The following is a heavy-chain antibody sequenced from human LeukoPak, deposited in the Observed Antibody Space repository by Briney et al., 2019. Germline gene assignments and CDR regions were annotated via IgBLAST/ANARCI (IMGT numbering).Heavy chain of an antibody. V-gene: IGHV3-48*01. J-gene: IGHJ6*02. Sequence: GGSLRLSCAASGFTFSSYSMNWVRQAPGKGLEWVSYISSSSTIYYADSVKGRFTISRDNAKNSLYLQMNSLRAEDTAVYYCARDLDPDGSGSRYYSGMDVWGQGTTVTVSS. CDR1: GFTFSSYS. D-gene: IGHD3-10*01. CDR3: ARDLDPDGSGSRYYSGMDV. CDR2: ISSSSTI.